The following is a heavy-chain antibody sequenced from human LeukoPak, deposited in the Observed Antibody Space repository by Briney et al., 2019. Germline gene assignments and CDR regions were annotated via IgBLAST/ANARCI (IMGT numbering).Heavy chain of an antibody. V-gene: IGHV4-34*01. J-gene: IGHJ4*02. CDR1: GGSFSGYY. Sequence: SETLSLTCAVYGGSFSGYYWSWIRQPPGKGLEWIGEINHSGSTNYNPSLKSRVTISVDTSKNQFSLKLSSVTAADTAVYYCANRQPILGATFDYWGQGTLVTVSS. CDR2: INHSGST. D-gene: IGHD1-26*01. CDR3: ANRQPILGATFDY.